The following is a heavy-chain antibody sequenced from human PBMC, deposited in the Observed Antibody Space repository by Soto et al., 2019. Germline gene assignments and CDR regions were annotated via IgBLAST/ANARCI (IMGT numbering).Heavy chain of an antibody. CDR2: ISYDGSNK. CDR3: ARDEYYYDSSGYRPNQSFDY. D-gene: IGHD3-22*01. J-gene: IGHJ4*02. V-gene: IGHV3-30-3*01. CDR1: GFTFSSYA. Sequence: GGSLRLSCAASGFTFSSYAMHWVRQAPGKGLEWVAVISYDGSNKYYADSEKGRFTISRDNSKNTLYLQMNSLRAEDTAVYYCARDEYYYDSSGYRPNQSFDYWGQGTLVTVSS.